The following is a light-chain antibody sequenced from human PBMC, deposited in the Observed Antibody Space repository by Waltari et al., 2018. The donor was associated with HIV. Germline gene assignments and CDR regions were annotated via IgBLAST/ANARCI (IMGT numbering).Light chain of an antibody. CDR3: ATWDDSLSGWV. V-gene: IGLV1-47*01. J-gene: IGLJ3*02. Sequence: QSVLTQPPSASGTPGQRVPISCSGSRSHIGNNFIYWYQQFPGTAPKLLIYRNDQRPSGVPDRFSGSKSGTSASLAISGLRSEDEADYYCATWDDSLSGWVFSGGTKLTVL. CDR2: RND. CDR1: RSHIGNNF.